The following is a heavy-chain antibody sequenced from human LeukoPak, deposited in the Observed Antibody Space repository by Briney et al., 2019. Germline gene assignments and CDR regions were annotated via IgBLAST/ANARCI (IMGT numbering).Heavy chain of an antibody. CDR1: GYTLTELS. CDR2: FDPEDGET. V-gene: IGHV1-24*01. J-gene: IGHJ4*02. D-gene: IGHD5-18*01. Sequence: VASVKVSCKVSGYTLTELSMHWVRQAPGKGLEWMGGFDPEDGETIYAQKFQGRVTMTEDTSTDTTYMELSNLRSEDTAVYYCATSIRGRYSYGPFDYWGQGTLVTVSS. CDR3: ATSIRGRYSYGPFDY.